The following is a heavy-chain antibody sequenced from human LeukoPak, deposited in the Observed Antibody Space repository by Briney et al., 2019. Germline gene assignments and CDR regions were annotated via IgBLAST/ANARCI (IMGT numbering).Heavy chain of an antibody. CDR2: IIPIFGTA. J-gene: IGHJ4*02. V-gene: IGHV1-69*13. D-gene: IGHD3-16*01. CDR3: ARFHLDQGVFDY. Sequence: SVRVSCKASGGTFSSYAISWVRQAPGQGLEWMGGIIPIFGTANYAQKFQGRVTITADESTSTAYMELSSLRSEDTAVYYCARFHLDQGVFDYWGQGTLVTVSS. CDR1: GGTFSSYA.